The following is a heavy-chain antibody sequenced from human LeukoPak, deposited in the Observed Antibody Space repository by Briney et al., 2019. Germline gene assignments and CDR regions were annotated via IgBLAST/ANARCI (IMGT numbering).Heavy chain of an antibody. D-gene: IGHD2/OR15-2a*01. J-gene: IGHJ4*02. Sequence: GGSLRLSCVVSGFTFSESWMSWVRQAPGKGLGWVASLNLDGSDKYYVDSVKGRFTISRDNAKNSLYLQMNSLRAEDTAVYYCAQGEGLSRTFDYWGQGTLVTVSS. V-gene: IGHV3-7*01. CDR1: GFTFSESW. CDR2: LNLDGSDK. CDR3: AQGEGLSRTFDY.